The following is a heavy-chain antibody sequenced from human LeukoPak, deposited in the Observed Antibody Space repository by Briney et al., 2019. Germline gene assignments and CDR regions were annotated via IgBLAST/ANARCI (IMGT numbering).Heavy chain of an antibody. CDR3: ARDWGGSGPTSHDY. CDR1: GFTFKSSW. CDR2: ISSDGTNT. D-gene: IGHD3-16*01. J-gene: IGHJ4*02. Sequence: GGSLRLSCAASGFTFKSSWMHWVRQPPGRGPVWVSRISSDGTNTRYGDSVRGRFTVSSDNAKNTLYLQMNSLRVEDSAVYYCARDWGGSGPTSHDYWGQGTLVTVSS. V-gene: IGHV3-74*01.